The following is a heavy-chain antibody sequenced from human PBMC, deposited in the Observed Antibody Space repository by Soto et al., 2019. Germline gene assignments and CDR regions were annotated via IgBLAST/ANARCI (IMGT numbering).Heavy chain of an antibody. CDR1: GFTFSSYA. Sequence: GGSLRLSCAASGFTFSSYAMHWVRQAPGKGLEWVAVISYDGSNKYYADSVKGRFTISRDNSKNTLCLQMNSLRAEDTAVYYCARDPLPNAYSISTFCYRLPWFDPWGQGALVTVSS. D-gene: IGHD2-2*01. J-gene: IGHJ5*02. CDR2: ISYDGSNK. CDR3: ARDPLPNAYSISTFCYRLPWFDP. V-gene: IGHV3-30-3*01.